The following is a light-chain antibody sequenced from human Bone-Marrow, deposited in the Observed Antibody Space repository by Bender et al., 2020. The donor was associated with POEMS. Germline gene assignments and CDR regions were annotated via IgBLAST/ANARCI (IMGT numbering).Light chain of an antibody. CDR2: SSH. V-gene: IGLV1-47*02. J-gene: IGLJ3*02. CDR1: SSNIGAHA. CDR3: VAWDDSVSGWV. Sequence: QSVLTQPPSASGTPGQRVTISCSGGSSNIGAHAVNWYQHLPGTAPKLLIYSSHRRPSGVPDRFSGSKSGSSASLAISGLRSEDEADYYCVAWDDSVSGWVFGGGTKLTVL.